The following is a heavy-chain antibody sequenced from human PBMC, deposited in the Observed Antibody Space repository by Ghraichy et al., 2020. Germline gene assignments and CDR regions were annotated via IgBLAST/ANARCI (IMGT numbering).Heavy chain of an antibody. J-gene: IGHJ4*02. CDR3: ASLDCSSTSCYVGYYFDS. V-gene: IGHV4-39*01. CDR1: GDSISGTGFY. Sequence: SETLSLTCSVSGDSISGTGFYWGWIRQPPGKGLEWIGNIYYIGRTHYKPSLESRVTISVDTPKNQFSLKLSSVTASDTAVYYCASLDCSSTSCYVGYYFDSWGQGTLVTVSS. D-gene: IGHD2-2*01. CDR2: IYYIGRT.